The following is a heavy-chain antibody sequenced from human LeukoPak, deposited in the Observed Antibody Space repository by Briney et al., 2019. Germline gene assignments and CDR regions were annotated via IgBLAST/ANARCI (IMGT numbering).Heavy chain of an antibody. V-gene: IGHV3-23*01. CDR3: AKGGPRGTMIVVVTTPYYFDY. D-gene: IGHD3-22*01. CDR1: GFTFSSCA. CDR2: ISGSGDST. J-gene: IGHJ4*02. Sequence: GGSLRLSCAASGFTFSSCAMSWVRQAPGKGLEWVSGISGSGDSTYYADSVKGRFTIFRDNSESTLFLQMNSLRAEDTAVYYCAKGGPRGTMIVVVTTPYYFDYWGQGTLVTVSS.